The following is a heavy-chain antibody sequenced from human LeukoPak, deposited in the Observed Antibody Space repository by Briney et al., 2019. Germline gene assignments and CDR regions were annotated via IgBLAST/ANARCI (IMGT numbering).Heavy chain of an antibody. CDR3: ARGEGTYDISTVIGDYYGMDV. CDR2: IIPIFGIA. D-gene: IGHD3-9*01. Sequence: ASVKVSCKASGGTFSSYAISWVRQAPGQGLEWMGRIIPIFGIANYAQKFQGRVTITADKSTSTAYMELSSLRSEDTAVYYCARGEGTYDISTVIGDYYGMDVWGQGTTVTVSS. CDR1: GGTFSSYA. V-gene: IGHV1-69*04. J-gene: IGHJ6*02.